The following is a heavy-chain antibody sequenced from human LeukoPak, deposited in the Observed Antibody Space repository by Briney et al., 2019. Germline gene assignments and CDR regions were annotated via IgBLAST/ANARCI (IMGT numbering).Heavy chain of an antibody. Sequence: GRSLRLSCEASGFTFSTSAMHWVRHAPGKGLEWVAVISYDGKNKYYADSVKGRFTVSRDNSRNTLYLQLNSLRADDPAVYYCAKKSSGWYLVPSLDYWGQGNLVTVSS. CDR3: AKKSSGWYLVPSLDY. CDR2: ISYDGKNK. CDR1: GFTFSTSA. D-gene: IGHD6-19*01. V-gene: IGHV3-30*18. J-gene: IGHJ4*02.